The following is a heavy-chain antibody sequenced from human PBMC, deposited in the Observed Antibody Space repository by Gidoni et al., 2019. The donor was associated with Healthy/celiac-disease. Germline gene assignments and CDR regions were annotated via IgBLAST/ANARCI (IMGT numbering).Heavy chain of an antibody. J-gene: IGHJ5*02. V-gene: IGHV2-70*15. Sequence: QVTLRESGPALVKPTQTLTLTCTFSGFSLSTSGMCVSWIRQPPGKALEWLARIDWDDDKYYSTSLKTRLTISKDTSKNQVVLTMTNMDPVDTATYYCASDEGDYYGSGPVSWGQGTLVTVSS. CDR2: IDWDDDK. CDR3: ASDEGDYYGSGPVS. CDR1: GFSLSTSGMC. D-gene: IGHD3-10*01.